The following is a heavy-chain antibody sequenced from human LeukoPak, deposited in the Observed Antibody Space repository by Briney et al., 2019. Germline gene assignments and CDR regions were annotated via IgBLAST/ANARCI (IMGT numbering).Heavy chain of an antibody. CDR3: ARVRSGDTTGTTGDTQYFDY. V-gene: IGHV3-21*01. J-gene: IGHJ4*02. Sequence: VGSLRLSCAASGFTFSSYNMNWVRQAPGKGLEWVSSISRSSSFIYYADSVKGRFTISRDNAKNSLYLQMNSLRAEDTAVYYCARVRSGDTTGTTGDTQYFDYWGQGTLVTVPS. D-gene: IGHD1-1*01. CDR1: GFTFSSYN. CDR2: ISRSSSFI.